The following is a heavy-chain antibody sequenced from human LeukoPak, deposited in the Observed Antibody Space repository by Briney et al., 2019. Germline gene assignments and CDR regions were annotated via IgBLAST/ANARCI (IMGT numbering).Heavy chain of an antibody. D-gene: IGHD5-18*01. Sequence: GESLRISCKCSGFDFTAYGIAWVRQMPGKGLEWMGNIYPGGSNGRYSPSSQGQVTTSADKSITTVYLQWSSLKASDTAMYYCARHFHSAWFGFWGQGSLVTVSS. V-gene: IGHV5-51*01. CDR3: ARHFHSAWFGF. CDR1: GFDFTAYG. J-gene: IGHJ4*02. CDR2: IYPGGSNG.